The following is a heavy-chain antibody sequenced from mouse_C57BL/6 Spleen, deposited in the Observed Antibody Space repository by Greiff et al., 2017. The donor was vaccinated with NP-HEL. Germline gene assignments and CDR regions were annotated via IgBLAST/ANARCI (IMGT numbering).Heavy chain of an antibody. D-gene: IGHD2-3*01. CDR1: GFTFSSYA. J-gene: IGHJ1*03. CDR2: ISDGGSYT. CDR3: ARDRPYDYGYFDV. V-gene: IGHV5-4*01. Sequence: EVQLVESGGGLVKPGGSLKLSCAASGFTFSSYAMSWVRQTPEKRLEWVATISDGGSYTYYPDNVKGRFTISRDNAKNNLYLQMSHLKSEDTAMYYCARDRPYDYGYFDVWGTGTTVTVSS.